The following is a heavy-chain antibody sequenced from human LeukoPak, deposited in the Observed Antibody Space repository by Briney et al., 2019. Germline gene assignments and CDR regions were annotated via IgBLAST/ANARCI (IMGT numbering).Heavy chain of an antibody. V-gene: IGHV4-34*01. D-gene: IGHD6-19*01. CDR2: INHSGST. J-gene: IGHJ4*02. CDR1: GGSFSGYY. Sequence: SETLSLTCAVYGGSFSGYYWSWIRQPPGKGLEWIGEINHSGSTNYNPSLKSRVTISVDTSKNQFSLRLSSVTAADTAVYYCARRVAVAGTVKSWGQGTLVTVSS. CDR3: ARRVAVAGTVKS.